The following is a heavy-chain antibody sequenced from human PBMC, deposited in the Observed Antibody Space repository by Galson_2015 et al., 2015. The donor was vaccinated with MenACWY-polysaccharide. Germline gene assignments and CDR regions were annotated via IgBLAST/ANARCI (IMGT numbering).Heavy chain of an antibody. Sequence: SLRLSCAASGFTFSSYSMNWVRQAPGKGLEWVSYISCSSSTIYYADSVKGRFTISRDNAKNSLYLQMNSLRAEDTAVYYCAREYCSSTSCYDYYYYYGMDVWGQGTTVTISS. CDR2: ISCSSSTI. V-gene: IGHV3-48*01. J-gene: IGHJ6*02. CDR1: GFTFSSYS. CDR3: AREYCSSTSCYDYYYYYGMDV. D-gene: IGHD2-2*01.